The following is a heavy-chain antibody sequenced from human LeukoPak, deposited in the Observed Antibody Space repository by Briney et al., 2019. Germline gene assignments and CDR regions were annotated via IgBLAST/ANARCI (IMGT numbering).Heavy chain of an antibody. J-gene: IGHJ4*02. CDR3: ARQRGDNAENFDY. CDR2: IYPDDSNT. CDR1: GYSFTSHY. V-gene: IGHV5-51*01. Sequence: PGVSLKISCKGSGYSFTSHYIGWVRQMPGKGLEWMGIIYPDDSNTRYSPSFQGQVTISADKSISTAYLQWSSLKASDTAMYYCARQRGDNAENFDYWGQGTLVTVSS. D-gene: IGHD2-21*02.